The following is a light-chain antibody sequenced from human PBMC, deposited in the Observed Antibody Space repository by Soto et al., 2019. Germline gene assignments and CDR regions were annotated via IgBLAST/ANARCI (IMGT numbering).Light chain of an antibody. CDR2: DAS. CDR1: QSVSSY. V-gene: IGKV3-11*01. CDR3: QQRSNCPSLT. Sequence: EIVLMQSPATLSLSPGERATLSCRASQSVSSYFAWYHHKTGHAPSLPISDASTRATGIPPRFSGSGSDTAFTPTTSSLQDADSAVYYCQQRSNCPSLTFGGGTKVDIK. J-gene: IGKJ4*01.